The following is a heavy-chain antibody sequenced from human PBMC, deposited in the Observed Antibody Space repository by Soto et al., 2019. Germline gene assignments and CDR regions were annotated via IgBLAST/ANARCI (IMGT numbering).Heavy chain of an antibody. CDR1: GGSISSGGYY. J-gene: IGHJ6*02. CDR2: IYYSGST. Sequence: LSLTCTVSGGSISSGGYYWSWIRQHPGKGLEWIGYIYYSGSTYYNPSLKSRVTISVDTSKNQFSLKLSSVTAADTAVYHCARFWGTYYDSSGYPNYGMDVWGQGTTVTVSS. CDR3: ARFWGTYYDSSGYPNYGMDV. V-gene: IGHV4-31*03. D-gene: IGHD3-22*01.